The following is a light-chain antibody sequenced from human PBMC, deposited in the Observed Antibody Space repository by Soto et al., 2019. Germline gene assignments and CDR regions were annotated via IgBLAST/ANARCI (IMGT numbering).Light chain of an antibody. J-gene: IGKJ4*01. CDR1: QDITKY. Sequence: DIQLTQSPSFLSASIGDRASLSCRASQDITKYLAWFHQKPGRAPKLLIYSASTLHVGVPARFSGGGSGTEFTLTINSLQAEDFATYYCQQVDRPPLTFGGGTKVEIK. CDR3: QQVDRPPLT. CDR2: SAS. V-gene: IGKV1-9*01.